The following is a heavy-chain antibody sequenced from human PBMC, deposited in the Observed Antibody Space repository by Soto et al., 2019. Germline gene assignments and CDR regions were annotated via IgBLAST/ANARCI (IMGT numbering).Heavy chain of an antibody. V-gene: IGHV3-7*01. CDR3: AKGPH. CDR2: ISPDGGEI. J-gene: IGHJ4*02. Sequence: LVESGGGLVQPGGSLRLSCAASGFTFSNIWMSWVRRSPEKGPEWVASISPDGGEIYYVDSVKGRFTISRDNTRNSLYLQLNSLRAEDTAVYDCAKGPHWGQGTLVTVSS. CDR1: GFTFSNIW.